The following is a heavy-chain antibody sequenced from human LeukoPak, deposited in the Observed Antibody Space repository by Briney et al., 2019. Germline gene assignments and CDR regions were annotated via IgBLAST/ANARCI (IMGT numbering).Heavy chain of an antibody. CDR1: GFTFRSYE. Sequence: GGSLRLSCAASGFTFRSYEMNCVRQAPGRGLEWLSYISTSGSTKHCADSVKGRFTISRDNAKNSLYLQMNSLRGEDTAVYYCAREKSQTYSGSFGYWGQGTLVTVSS. V-gene: IGHV3-48*03. CDR3: AREKSQTYSGSFGY. D-gene: IGHD1-26*01. J-gene: IGHJ4*02. CDR2: ISTSGSTK.